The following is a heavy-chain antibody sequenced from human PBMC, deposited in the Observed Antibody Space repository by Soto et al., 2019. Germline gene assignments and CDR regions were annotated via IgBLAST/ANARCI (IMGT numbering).Heavy chain of an antibody. CDR3: ARQATTVVTIAY. Sequence: SDTLSLTVTFSGCSISSISYYWGLIRQPPGKGLEWIGSIYYSGSTYYNPSLKSRVTISVDTSKNQFSLKLSSVTAADTAVYYCARQATTVVTIAYWGQGTLVTV. CDR2: IYYSGST. CDR1: GCSISSISYY. J-gene: IGHJ4*02. V-gene: IGHV4-39*01. D-gene: IGHD4-17*01.